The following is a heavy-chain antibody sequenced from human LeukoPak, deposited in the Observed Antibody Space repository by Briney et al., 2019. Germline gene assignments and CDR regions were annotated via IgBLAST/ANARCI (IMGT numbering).Heavy chain of an antibody. CDR1: GYTFTSYY. V-gene: IGHV1-46*01. Sequence: GASVKVSCKASGYTFTSYYMHWVRQAPGQGLEWMGIINPSGGSTSYAQKFQGRVTMTRDTSTSTVYMELSSLRSEDTAVYYCARDSRLTFLGDIVLMVYAFSPYWFDPWGQGTLVTVSS. J-gene: IGHJ5*02. D-gene: IGHD2-8*01. CDR3: ARDSRLTFLGDIVLMVYAFSPYWFDP. CDR2: INPSGGST.